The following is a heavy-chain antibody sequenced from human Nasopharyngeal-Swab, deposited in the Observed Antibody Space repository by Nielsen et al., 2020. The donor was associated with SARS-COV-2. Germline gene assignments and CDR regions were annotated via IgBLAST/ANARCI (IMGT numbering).Heavy chain of an antibody. Sequence: GGSLRLSCAASGFTFSSYWMSWVRQAPGKGLEGVANIKQDGSEKYYVDSVKGRFTISRDNAKNSLYLQMNSLRAEDTAVYYCARDGTAAGGDYYYYYGMDVWGQGTTVTVSS. J-gene: IGHJ6*02. D-gene: IGHD6-13*01. CDR3: ARDGTAAGGDYYYYYGMDV. CDR2: IKQDGSEK. V-gene: IGHV3-7*01. CDR1: GFTFSSYW.